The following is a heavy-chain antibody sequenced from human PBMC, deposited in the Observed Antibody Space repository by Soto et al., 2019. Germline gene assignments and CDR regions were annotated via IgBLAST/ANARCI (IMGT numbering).Heavy chain of an antibody. J-gene: IGHJ5*02. CDR3: ARRGSYYGSGSYSIWGYNWFDP. D-gene: IGHD3-10*01. CDR2: INHSGST. V-gene: IGHV4-34*01. Sequence: ASETLSLTCAVYGGSFSGYYWSWIRQPPGKGLEWIGEINHSGSTNYNPSLKSRVTISVDTSKNQFSLKLSSVTAADTAVYYCARRGSYYGSGSYSIWGYNWFDPWGQGTLVTVSS. CDR1: GGSFSGYY.